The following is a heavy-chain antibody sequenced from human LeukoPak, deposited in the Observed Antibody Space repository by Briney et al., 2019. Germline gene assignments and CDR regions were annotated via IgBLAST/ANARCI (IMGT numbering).Heavy chain of an antibody. J-gene: IGHJ4*02. CDR2: IYHSGST. V-gene: IGHV4-4*02. Sequence: SETLSLTCAVSGGSISSSNWWSWVRQPPGKGLEWIGEIYHSGSTNYNPSLKSRVTISVDTSKNQFSLKLSSVTAADTAVYYCARVDVAPKAFDYWGQGTLVTVSS. D-gene: IGHD5-12*01. CDR3: ARVDVAPKAFDY. CDR1: GGSISSSNW.